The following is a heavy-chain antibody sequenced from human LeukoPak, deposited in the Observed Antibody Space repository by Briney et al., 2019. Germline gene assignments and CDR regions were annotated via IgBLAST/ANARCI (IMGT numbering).Heavy chain of an antibody. D-gene: IGHD3-3*01. CDR3: AKTVSQYYDFWSGYPEAYYFDY. Sequence: GGSLRLSCAASGFTFSSYAMSWVRQAPGEGLEWVSAISGSGGSTYYADSVKGRFTISRDNSKNTLYLQMNSLRAEDTAVYYCAKTVSQYYDFWSGYPEAYYFDYWGQGTLVTVSS. V-gene: IGHV3-23*01. CDR2: ISGSGGST. J-gene: IGHJ4*02. CDR1: GFTFSSYA.